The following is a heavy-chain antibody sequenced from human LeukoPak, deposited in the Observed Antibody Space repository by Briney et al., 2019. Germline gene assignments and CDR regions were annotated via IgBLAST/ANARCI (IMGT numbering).Heavy chain of an antibody. J-gene: IGHJ5*02. V-gene: IGHV4-34*01. CDR1: GGSFSGYY. CDR3: ARARRYCSSTSCYTRFFWFDP. CDR2: INHSGST. Sequence: SETLSLTCAVYGGSFSGYYWSWIRQPPGKGLEWIGEINHSGSTNYNPSLKSRVTISVDTSKNQFSLKLSSVTAADTVVYYCARARRYCSSTSCYTRFFWFDPWGQGTLVTVSS. D-gene: IGHD2-2*02.